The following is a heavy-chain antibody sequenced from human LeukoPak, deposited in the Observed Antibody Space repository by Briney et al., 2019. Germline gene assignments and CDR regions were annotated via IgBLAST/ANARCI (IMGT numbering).Heavy chain of an antibody. J-gene: IGHJ4*02. D-gene: IGHD3-10*01. Sequence: PGGSLRLSCAASGFTFSDYYMSWTRQAPGKGLEWVSYISSSGSTIYYADSVKGRFTISRDNAKNSLYLQMNSLGAEDTAVYYCASEIWFGELGDYYFDYWGQGTLVTVSS. CDR2: ISSSGSTI. CDR3: ASEIWFGELGDYYFDY. V-gene: IGHV3-11*01. CDR1: GFTFSDYY.